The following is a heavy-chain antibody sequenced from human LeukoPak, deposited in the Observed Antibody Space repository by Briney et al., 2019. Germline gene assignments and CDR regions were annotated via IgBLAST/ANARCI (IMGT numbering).Heavy chain of an antibody. V-gene: IGHV4-38-2*02. CDR2: IYHSGST. CDR3: ARYSTSWYPTFDY. CDR1: GYSISSGYY. J-gene: IGHJ4*02. D-gene: IGHD6-13*01. Sequence: SETLSLTCTVSGYSISSGYYWGWIRQPPGKGLEWIGSIYHSGSTYYNPSLKSRVTISVDTSKNQFSLKLSSVTAADTAVYYCARYSTSWYPTFDYWGQGTLVTVSS.